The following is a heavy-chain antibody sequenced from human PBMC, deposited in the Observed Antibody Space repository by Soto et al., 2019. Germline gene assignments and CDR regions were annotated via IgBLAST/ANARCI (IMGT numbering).Heavy chain of an antibody. CDR2: IYYSGST. CDR3: AREYGVNWFDP. D-gene: IGHD2-8*01. CDR1: GDSVSSGSYY. Sequence: SETMSLTCTVSGDSVSSGSYYWSWIRQPPGKGLEWIGYIYYSGSTNYNPSLKSRVTISVDTSKNQFSLKLSSVTAADTAVYYCAREYGVNWFDPWGQGTLVTVS. V-gene: IGHV4-61*01. J-gene: IGHJ5*02.